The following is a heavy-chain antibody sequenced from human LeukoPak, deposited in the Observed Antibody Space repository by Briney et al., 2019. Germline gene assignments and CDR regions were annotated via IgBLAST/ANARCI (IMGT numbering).Heavy chain of an antibody. CDR2: IWYDGSNK. CDR1: GFTFSSYG. Sequence: GGSLRLSCAASGFTFSSYGMHWVRQAPGKGLEWVEVIWYDGSNKYYADSVKGRFTISRDNSKNTLYLQMNSLRAEDTAVYYCARNGGRGARPGVHYYDSSGYTYWGQGTLVTVSS. D-gene: IGHD3-22*01. V-gene: IGHV3-33*01. J-gene: IGHJ4*02. CDR3: ARNGGRGARPGVHYYDSSGYTY.